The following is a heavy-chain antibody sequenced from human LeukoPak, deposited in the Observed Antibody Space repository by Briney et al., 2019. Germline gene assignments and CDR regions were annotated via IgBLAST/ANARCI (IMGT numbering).Heavy chain of an antibody. Sequence: GASVKVSCKASGYTFTAYYMHWVRQAPGQGLEWMGWINPNSGGTNYAQKFQGRVTMTRDTSISTAYMELSRLRSDDTAVYYCARDKQGWQQLGYFDYWGQGTLVTVSS. D-gene: IGHD6-13*01. V-gene: IGHV1-2*02. J-gene: IGHJ4*02. CDR1: GYTFTAYY. CDR2: INPNSGGT. CDR3: ARDKQGWQQLGYFDY.